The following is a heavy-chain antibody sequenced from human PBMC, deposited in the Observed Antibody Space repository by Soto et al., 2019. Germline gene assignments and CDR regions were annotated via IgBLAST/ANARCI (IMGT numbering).Heavy chain of an antibody. Sequence: GVSLRLSYAASGCTFSNFWRHCVRQAPGKGLEWVSRINNDGSDTVSADSVKGRFTISRDKAKNTLYLQMHRLRAEDTAVYYCARGYSGPDYWGQGILVTVSS. CDR1: GCTFSNFW. D-gene: IGHD2-15*01. J-gene: IGHJ4*02. CDR3: ARGYSGPDY. CDR2: INNDGSDT. V-gene: IGHV3-74*01.